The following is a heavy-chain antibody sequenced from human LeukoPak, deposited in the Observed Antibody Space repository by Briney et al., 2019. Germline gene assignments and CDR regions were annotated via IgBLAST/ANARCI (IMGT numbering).Heavy chain of an antibody. CDR2: ISYDGSNK. D-gene: IGHD4-23*01. CDR3: ARDPGGGHDYGGNSFFDY. J-gene: IGHJ4*02. V-gene: IGHV3-30-3*01. Sequence: GGSLRLSCAASGFTFSSYAMSWVRQAPGKGLEWVAVISYDGSNKYYADSVKGRFTISRDNSKNTLYLQMNSLRAEDTAVYYCARDPGGGHDYGGNSFFDYWGQGTLVTVSS. CDR1: GFTFSSYA.